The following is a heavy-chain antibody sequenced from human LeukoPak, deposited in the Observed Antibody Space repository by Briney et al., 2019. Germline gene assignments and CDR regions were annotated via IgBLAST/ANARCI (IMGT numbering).Heavy chain of an antibody. CDR2: ISAYNGNA. CDR1: GYTFTSYG. D-gene: IGHD3-22*01. V-gene: IGHV1-18*01. CDR3: ARDYYYDSSGDVDY. Sequence: GASVKVSCKASGYTFTSYGISWVRQAPGQGLERMGWISAYNGNANYAQNLQGRITMTTDTSTSTAYMELTSLRSDDTAVYYCARDYYYDSSGDVDYWGQGTLVTVSS. J-gene: IGHJ4*02.